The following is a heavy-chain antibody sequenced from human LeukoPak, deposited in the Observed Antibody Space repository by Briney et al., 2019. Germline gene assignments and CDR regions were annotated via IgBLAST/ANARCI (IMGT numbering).Heavy chain of an antibody. CDR1: GGSISSGGYY. J-gene: IGHJ6*02. CDR3: ARGMYYDSSGYGPYYYYYGMDV. D-gene: IGHD3-22*01. Sequence: SQTLSLTCTVSGGSISSGGYYWSWIRHHPGKGLEWLGYIYYSASYYYNPYLKSRVTISVDTSKNQFSLKLSSETAADTAVYYCARGMYYDSSGYGPYYYYYGMDVWGQGTTVTVSS. CDR2: IYYSASY. V-gene: IGHV4-31*03.